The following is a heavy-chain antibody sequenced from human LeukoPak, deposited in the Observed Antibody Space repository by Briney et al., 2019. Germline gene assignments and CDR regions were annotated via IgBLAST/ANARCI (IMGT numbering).Heavy chain of an antibody. CDR3: ARDRQYVMDV. Sequence: PEGSLRLSCAASGFTFSSYWIHWVRQAPGKGLVWVSRINSDGSSTSYENSVKGRFTISRDNARNTLYLQMNSLRAEDTAVYYCARDRQYVMDVWGQGTTVTVPS. J-gene: IGHJ6*02. CDR2: INSDGSST. V-gene: IGHV3-74*01. CDR1: GFTFSSYW.